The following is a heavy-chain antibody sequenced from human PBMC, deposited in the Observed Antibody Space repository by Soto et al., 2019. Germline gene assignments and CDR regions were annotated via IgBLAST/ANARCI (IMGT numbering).Heavy chain of an antibody. Sequence: PGESLKISCKDSGYNFATDWIAWVRQMPGKGLEWMGVIYFGDSDTRYSPSFQDQVTISVDKSISTAYLQWSSLKASDTAMYYCARHYHGFDSWGQGTPVTVYS. CDR2: IYFGDSDT. J-gene: IGHJ4*02. CDR3: ARHYHGFDS. V-gene: IGHV5-51*01. CDR1: GYNFATDW. D-gene: IGHD3-16*02.